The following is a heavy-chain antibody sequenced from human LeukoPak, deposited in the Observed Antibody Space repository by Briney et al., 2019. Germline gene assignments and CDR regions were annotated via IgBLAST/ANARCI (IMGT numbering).Heavy chain of an antibody. CDR1: GFTFRSYS. D-gene: IGHD3-10*01. CDR2: ISSGGTYI. Sequence: GGSLRLSCAASGFTFRSYSMNWVRQAPGKGLEWVSSISSGGTYIFYADSVKGRFTTSRDNAKNSLYLQMNSLRAEDTAVYYSARSTSVVRGLDTFDIWGQGTMVTVSS. J-gene: IGHJ3*02. CDR3: ARSTSVVRGLDTFDI. V-gene: IGHV3-21*06.